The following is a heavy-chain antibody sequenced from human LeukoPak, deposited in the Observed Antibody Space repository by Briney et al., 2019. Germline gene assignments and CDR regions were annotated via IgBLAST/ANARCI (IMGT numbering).Heavy chain of an antibody. J-gene: IGHJ4*02. CDR3: ARDNYYYDSSGYYEYFDY. CDR2: IYHSGIT. Sequence: PSETLSLTCTVSGGSISSYYWSWIRQPPGKGLEWIGYIYHSGITNYNPSLKSRVTISVDTSKNQFSLKLSSVTAADTAVYYCARDNYYYDSSGYYEYFDYWGQGTLVTVSS. D-gene: IGHD3-22*01. CDR1: GGSISSYY. V-gene: IGHV4-59*01.